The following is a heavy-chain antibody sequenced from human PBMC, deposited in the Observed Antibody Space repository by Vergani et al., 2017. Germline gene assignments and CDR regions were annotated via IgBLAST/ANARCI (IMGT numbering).Heavy chain of an antibody. D-gene: IGHD5-12*01. CDR3: ASQDSGNDSANWFDP. Sequence: QVQLVQSGAEVKKPGSSVKVSCKASGGTFSSYTISWVRQAPGQGLEWMGRIIPILGIANYAQKFQGRVTITADKSTSTAYMELSSLRSEDTAVYYCASQDSGNDSANWFDPGGQGTLVTVYS. J-gene: IGHJ5*02. V-gene: IGHV1-69*02. CDR1: GGTFSSYT. CDR2: IIPILGIA.